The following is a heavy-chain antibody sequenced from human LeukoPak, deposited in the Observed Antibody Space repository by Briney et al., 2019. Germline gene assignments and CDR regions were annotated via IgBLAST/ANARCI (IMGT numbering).Heavy chain of an antibody. CDR1: GFTFSSYG. CDR2: IWYDGSNK. Sequence: TGGSLRLSCAASGFTFSSYGMHWVRQAPGKGLEWVAVIWYDGSNKYYADSVKGRFTISRDNSKNTLYLQMNSLRAEDTAVYYCARDSAVSRWLVHRGSDYWGQGTLVTVSS. CDR3: ARDSAVSRWLVHRGSDY. V-gene: IGHV3-33*08. D-gene: IGHD6-19*01. J-gene: IGHJ4*02.